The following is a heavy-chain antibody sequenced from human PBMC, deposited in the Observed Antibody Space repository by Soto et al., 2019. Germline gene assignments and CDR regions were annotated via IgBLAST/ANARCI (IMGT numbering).Heavy chain of an antibody. J-gene: IGHJ5*02. Sequence: PSETLSLTCTVSGGSISSYYWSWIRQPPGKGLEWIGYIYYSGSTNYNPSLKSRVTISVDTSKNQFSLKLSSVTAADTAVYYCARKVVFEWFSGWFDTWGMRNPVTVAS. D-gene: IGHD3-3*01. V-gene: IGHV4-59*01. CDR1: GGSISSYY. CDR2: IYYSGST. CDR3: ARKVVFEWFSGWFDT.